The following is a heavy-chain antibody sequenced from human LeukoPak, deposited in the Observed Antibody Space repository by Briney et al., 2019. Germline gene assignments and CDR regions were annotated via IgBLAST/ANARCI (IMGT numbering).Heavy chain of an antibody. CDR2: ISSDSRMI. CDR3: ARDRDTSMFKGY. CDR1: GFTFSSFS. V-gene: IGHV3-48*02. D-gene: IGHD5-18*01. Sequence: GGSLRLSCAVSGFTFSSFSMTWVRQAPGKGLEWVSYISSDSRMIYYADSVKGRFSISRDNAKNTLYLHMNSLRDEDTAVYYCARDRDTSMFKGYWGQGTLVTVSS. J-gene: IGHJ4*02.